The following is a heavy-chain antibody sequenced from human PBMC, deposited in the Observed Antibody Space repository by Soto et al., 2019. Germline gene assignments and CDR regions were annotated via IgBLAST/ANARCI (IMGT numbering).Heavy chain of an antibody. D-gene: IGHD3-10*01. CDR1: TFTFKKYV. J-gene: IGHJ6*02. Sequence: EMQLLESGGGLVRPGGSLRLSCAASTFTFKKYVMSWVRQSPGKGLEWVSAITGTGGATYYAESVKGRFTVSRDNSNNSLFLQTNTLRVEDTAVYFCATGAPPPPSFYYGLDLWGQGTTVTVS. V-gene: IGHV3-23*01. CDR2: ITGTGGAT. CDR3: ATGAPPPPSFYYGLDL.